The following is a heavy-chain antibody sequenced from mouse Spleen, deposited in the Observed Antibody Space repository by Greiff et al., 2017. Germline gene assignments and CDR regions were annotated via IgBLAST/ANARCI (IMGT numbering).Heavy chain of an antibody. Sequence: VKLMESGAELMKPGASVKISCKATGYTFSSYWIEWVKQRPGHGLEWIGEILPGSGTNFNEKFKSKATLTVDKSSSTAYMQLSSLTSEDSAVYYCTRSGWALFDYWGQGTTLTVSS. CDR3: TRSGWALFDY. CDR2: ILPGSGT. CDR1: GYTFSSYW. J-gene: IGHJ2*01. D-gene: IGHD3-1*01. V-gene: IGHV1-9*01.